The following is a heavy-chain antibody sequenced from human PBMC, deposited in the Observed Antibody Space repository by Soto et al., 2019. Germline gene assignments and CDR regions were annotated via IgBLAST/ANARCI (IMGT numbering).Heavy chain of an antibody. J-gene: IGHJ4*02. Sequence: PSETLSLTCTVSGGSISSYYWSWIRQPPGKGLEWIGYIYYSGSTYYNPSLKSRVTISVDTSKNQFSLKLSSVTAADTAVYYCASLAAAGYPPGYWGQGTLVTVS. CDR3: ASLAAAGYPPGY. D-gene: IGHD6-13*01. V-gene: IGHV4-59*12. CDR1: GGSISSYY. CDR2: IYYSGST.